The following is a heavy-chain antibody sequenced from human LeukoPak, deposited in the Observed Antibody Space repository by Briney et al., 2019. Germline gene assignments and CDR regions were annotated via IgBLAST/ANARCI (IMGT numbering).Heavy chain of an antibody. CDR2: LSFDGSNE. Sequence: PGGSLRLSCAASGFTFSSYSMNWVRQAPGKGLEWVAVLSFDGSNENYAGSVRGRFTISRDNSKNTLYLQMNSLKIEDTAIYYCARGSGYHLVSWGQGTLVTVSS. J-gene: IGHJ5*02. V-gene: IGHV3-30*03. CDR3: ARGSGYHLVS. D-gene: IGHD5-12*01. CDR1: GFTFSSYS.